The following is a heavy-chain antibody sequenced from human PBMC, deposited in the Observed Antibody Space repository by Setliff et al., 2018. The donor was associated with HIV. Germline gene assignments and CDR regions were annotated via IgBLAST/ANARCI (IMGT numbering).Heavy chain of an antibody. Sequence: GASVKVSCKASGYIFLNYDITWVRQAPGQGLEWMGWISPDNGNTNYAQQLQGRVTMTTDTSTGTAYMELRSLRSDDTAVYYCARAPKRVYYYGSGSYLHDAFDIWGQGTMVTVSS. CDR3: ARAPKRVYYYGSGSYLHDAFDI. D-gene: IGHD3-10*01. CDR2: ISPDNGNT. CDR1: GYIFLNYD. J-gene: IGHJ3*02. V-gene: IGHV1-18*04.